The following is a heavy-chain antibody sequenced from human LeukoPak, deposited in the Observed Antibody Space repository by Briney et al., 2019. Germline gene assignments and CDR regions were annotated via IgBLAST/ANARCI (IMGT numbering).Heavy chain of an antibody. CDR3: ARSPGLDTAVVNRP. J-gene: IGHJ5*02. CDR2: INPNSGGT. D-gene: IGHD5-18*01. Sequence: ASVKVSCKTSGYTFTGYYIHWVRQAPGQGLEWMGWINPNSGGTNYAQNFQGRVTMTRDTSINTAYMELGRLRSDDAAVYYCARSPGLDTAVVNRPWGQGTLITVSS. V-gene: IGHV1-2*02. CDR1: GYTFTGYY.